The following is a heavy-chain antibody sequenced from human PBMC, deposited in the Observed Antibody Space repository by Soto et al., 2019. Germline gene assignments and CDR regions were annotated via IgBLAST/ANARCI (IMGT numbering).Heavy chain of an antibody. J-gene: IGHJ6*02. V-gene: IGHV4-59*01. D-gene: IGHD1-26*01. CDR1: GGSISSYY. Sequence: PSETLSLTCTVSGGSISSYYWSWIRQPPGKGLEWIGYIYYSGSTNCNPSLKSRVTISVDTSKNQFSLKLSSVTAADTAVYYCARDKLRSYYYGMDVWGQGTTVTVSS. CDR3: ARDKLRSYYYGMDV. CDR2: IYYSGST.